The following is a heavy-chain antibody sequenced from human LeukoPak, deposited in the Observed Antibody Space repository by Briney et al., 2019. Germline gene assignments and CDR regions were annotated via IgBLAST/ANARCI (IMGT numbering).Heavy chain of an antibody. Sequence: GGSLTLSCAASGFTFSSFGMHWVRQAPGKGLEWVAVIWNDGSNNYYADFVKGRFTISRDNAKNTLYLQMNSLRPEDTAVYYCASSMAYNCLDYWGQGTLVTVSS. CDR1: GFTFSSFG. J-gene: IGHJ4*02. CDR3: ASSMAYNCLDY. V-gene: IGHV3-33*01. CDR2: IWNDGSNN. D-gene: IGHD5-24*01.